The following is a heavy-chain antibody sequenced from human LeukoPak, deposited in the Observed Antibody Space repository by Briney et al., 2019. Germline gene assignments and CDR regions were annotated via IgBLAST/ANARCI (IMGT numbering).Heavy chain of an antibody. J-gene: IGHJ5*02. CDR2: ISSSSSTK. D-gene: IGHD4-23*01. Sequence: GGSLRLSCAASGFTFSSNSMNWVRQAPGKRLEWVSYISSSSSTKKYADSVKGRFTISRDDAKNSLYLQMNSLRVEDTAIYYCARFDYGGNSDQWGQGTLVTVSS. CDR1: GFTFSSNS. CDR3: ARFDYGGNSDQ. V-gene: IGHV3-48*04.